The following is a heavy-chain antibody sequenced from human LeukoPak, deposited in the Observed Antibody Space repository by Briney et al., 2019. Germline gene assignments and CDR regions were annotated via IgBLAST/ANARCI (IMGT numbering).Heavy chain of an antibody. CDR2: ISAYYGNT. J-gene: IGHJ5*02. CDR3: ATSQRTSTEDWFDP. CDR1: GYTFTSYG. D-gene: IGHD4-17*01. Sequence: ASVKVSFKASGYTFTSYGISWVRQAPAQGLEWVGWISAYYGNTNYAQKLQGRVTMTTDTSTSTAYMELRSLRSDDTAVYCCATSQRTSTEDWFDPWGQGTLVTVSS. V-gene: IGHV1-18*01.